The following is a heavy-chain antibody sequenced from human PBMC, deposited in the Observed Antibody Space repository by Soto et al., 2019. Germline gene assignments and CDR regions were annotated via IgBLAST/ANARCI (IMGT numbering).Heavy chain of an antibody. CDR2: IYYSGST. CDR1: GGSISNYY. J-gene: IGHJ5*02. CDR3: ARSNTCYDLFWFDP. D-gene: IGHD3-3*01. V-gene: IGHV4-59*08. Sequence: QVQLQESGPGLVKPSETLSLTCTVSGGSISNYYWSWIRQPPGKGLEWIGYIYYSGSTTYNSSLKSPSTISIDTSKHQVSLKLSSVSSADTAVYYSARSNTCYDLFWFDPRGQGPLVTVAS.